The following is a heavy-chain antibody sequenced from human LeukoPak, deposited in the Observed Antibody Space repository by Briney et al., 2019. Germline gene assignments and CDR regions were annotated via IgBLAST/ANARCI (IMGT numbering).Heavy chain of an antibody. V-gene: IGHV3-33*06. CDR1: GFTFSSYG. CDR2: IWYDGSNK. J-gene: IGHJ6*02. Sequence: GGSLRLSCAASGFTFSSYGMHWVRQAPGKGLEWVAVIWYDGSNKYYVDSVKGRFTISRDNSKNTLYLQMNSLRAEDTAVYYCAKNYASGRGVPYAMDVWGQGTTVTVAS. CDR3: AKNYASGRGVPYAMDV. D-gene: IGHD3-10*01.